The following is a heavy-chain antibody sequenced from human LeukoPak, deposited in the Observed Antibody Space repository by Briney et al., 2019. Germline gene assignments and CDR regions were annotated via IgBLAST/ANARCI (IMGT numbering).Heavy chain of an antibody. CDR2: IDEGGSNA. CDR3: IRDEALWRLDY. V-gene: IGHV3-74*03. D-gene: IGHD2-21*01. J-gene: IGHJ4*02. Sequence: GGSLRLSYAASGFTFSNHWMHWVRQAPGKGLVWVSRIDEGGSNAMYADSVKGRFSISRDNAKNTVNLQMNSLRAEDTGVYYCIRDEALWRLDYWGQGTLVTVSS. CDR1: GFTFSNHW.